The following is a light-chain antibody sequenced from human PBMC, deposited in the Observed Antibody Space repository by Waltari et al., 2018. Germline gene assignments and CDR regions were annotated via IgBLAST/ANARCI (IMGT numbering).Light chain of an antibody. V-gene: IGLV3-21*02. CDR1: NIGSKS. J-gene: IGLJ1*01. CDR3: QVWDSSSDHLYV. CDR2: EDS. Sequence: SYVLTQPPSVSVAPGQTARITCGGNNIGSKSLNWYQQKPGQAPVLVIYEDSDRPSGIPERFAGSNSGNTATLTISRVEAGDEADYYCQVWDSSSDHLYVFGTGTKVTVL.